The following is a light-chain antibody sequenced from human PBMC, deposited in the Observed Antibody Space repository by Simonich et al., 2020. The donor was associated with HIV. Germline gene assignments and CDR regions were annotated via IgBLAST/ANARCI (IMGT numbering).Light chain of an antibody. Sequence: QSALTQSASVSGSPGQSITIACTGTSSDGGGYDYVSWYQQHPGKAPNLMIYDVSQRPSGVSNRFSGSKSGNTASLTISGLQAEDEADYYCNSYTSSSTWVFGGGTQLTVL. CDR2: DVS. CDR1: SSDGGGYDY. V-gene: IGLV2-14*01. CDR3: NSYTSSSTWV. J-gene: IGLJ3*02.